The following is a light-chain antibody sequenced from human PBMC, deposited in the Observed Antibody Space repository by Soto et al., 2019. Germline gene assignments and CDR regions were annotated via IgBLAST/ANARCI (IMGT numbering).Light chain of an antibody. CDR3: QQYQNLWT. J-gene: IGKJ1*01. Sequence: IVMTQSPATLSVSPGERATLSCRAGQTIYSNVAWYQQRPGQAPRLLIYRASTRATGVPARFSGSGSGTEFTLTISGLQSEDFALYYCQQYQNLWTFGQGTKVETK. CDR1: QTIYSN. V-gene: IGKV3-15*01. CDR2: RAS.